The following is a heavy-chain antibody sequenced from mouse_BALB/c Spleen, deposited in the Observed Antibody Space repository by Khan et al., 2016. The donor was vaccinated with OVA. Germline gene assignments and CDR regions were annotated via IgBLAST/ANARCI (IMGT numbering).Heavy chain of an antibody. CDR2: ISSGGDNT. V-gene: IGHV5-9*03. CDR1: GFTFSSFT. CDR3: ARSNYGPFAY. J-gene: IGHJ3*01. D-gene: IGHD1-1*02. Sequence: EVELVESGGGLVKPGGSLKLSCAASGFTFSSFTMSWVRQTPEKRLEWVASISSGGDNTYYPDSVKGRFTISRDNAKNNLYLQMSSLRSEDTALYYCARSNYGPFAYWGQETLVTVSA.